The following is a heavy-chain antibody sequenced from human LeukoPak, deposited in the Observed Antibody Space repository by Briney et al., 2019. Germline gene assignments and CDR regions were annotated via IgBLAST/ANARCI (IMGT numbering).Heavy chain of an antibody. D-gene: IGHD3-10*01. CDR3: AKYPDVLLWFGEFDY. Sequence: GGSLRLSCAASGFTFSSYAMSWVRQAPGKELEWVSAISGSGGSTYYADSVKGRFTISRDNSKNTLYLQMSSLRAEDTAVYYCAKYPDVLLWFGEFDYWGQGTLVTVSS. CDR2: ISGSGGST. J-gene: IGHJ4*02. CDR1: GFTFSSYA. V-gene: IGHV3-23*01.